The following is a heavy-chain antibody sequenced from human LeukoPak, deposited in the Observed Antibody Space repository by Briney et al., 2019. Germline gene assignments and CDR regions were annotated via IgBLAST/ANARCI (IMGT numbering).Heavy chain of an antibody. V-gene: IGHV1-69*05. CDR1: GGTFSSYA. CDR2: IIPIFGTA. CDR3: AVSPRGYYDSSGYSYHDAFDI. Sequence: SVKVSCKASGGTFSSYAISWVRQAPGQGLEWMGRIIPIFGTANYAQKFQGGVTITTDESTSTAYMELSSLRSEDTAVYYCAVSPRGYYDSSGYSYHDAFDIWGQGTMVTVSS. J-gene: IGHJ3*02. D-gene: IGHD3-22*01.